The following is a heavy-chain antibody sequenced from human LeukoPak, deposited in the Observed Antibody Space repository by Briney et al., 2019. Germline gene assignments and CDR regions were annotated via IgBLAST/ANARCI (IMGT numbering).Heavy chain of an antibody. CDR3: ARAEEEYYDSSGYSFDY. J-gene: IGHJ4*02. CDR2: IYSGGST. CDR1: GFTVSSNY. V-gene: IGHV3-53*01. D-gene: IGHD3-22*01. Sequence: PGGSLRLSCAASGFTVSSNYMSWVRQAPGKGLEWVSVIYSGGSTYYADSVKGRFTISRDNSKNTLYLQMNSLRAEDTAVYYCARAEEEYYDSSGYSFDYWGQGTLVTVSS.